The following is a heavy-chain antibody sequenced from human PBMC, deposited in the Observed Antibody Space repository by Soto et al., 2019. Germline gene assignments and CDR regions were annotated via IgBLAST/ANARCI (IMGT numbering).Heavy chain of an antibody. J-gene: IGHJ5*02. CDR1: GYTFTSYA. V-gene: IGHV1-3*01. CDR2: INAGNGNT. Sequence: QVQLVQSGAEVKKPGASVKVSCKASGYTFTSYAMHWVRQAPGQRLEWMGWINAGNGNTKYSQKFQGRVTITRDTSASTAYMELSSLRSEVTAVYYCARVPYYDFWSGYYGFDPWGQGTLVTVSS. D-gene: IGHD3-3*01. CDR3: ARVPYYDFWSGYYGFDP.